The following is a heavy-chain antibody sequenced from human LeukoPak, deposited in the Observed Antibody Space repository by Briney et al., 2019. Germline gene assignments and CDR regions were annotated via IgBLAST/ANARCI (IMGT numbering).Heavy chain of an antibody. J-gene: IGHJ4*02. CDR3: ARGTKEQQLVGGLDY. CDR2: IYYSGST. CDR1: GGSISSYY. D-gene: IGHD6-13*01. Sequence: SETLSLTCTVSGGSISSYYWSWIRQPPGKGLEWIGYIYYSGSTNYNPSLKSRVTISLDTSKNQFSLKLSSVTAADTAVYYCARGTKEQQLVGGLDYWGQGTLVTVSS. V-gene: IGHV4-59*01.